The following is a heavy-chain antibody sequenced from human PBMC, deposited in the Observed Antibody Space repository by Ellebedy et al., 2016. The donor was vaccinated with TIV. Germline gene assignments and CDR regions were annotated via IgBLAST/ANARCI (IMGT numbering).Heavy chain of an antibody. CDR1: GFTISNDW. V-gene: IGHV3-15*01. CDR2: IKSKNDGGTT. Sequence: GESLKISXAASGFTISNDWMSWVRQAPGKGLEWVGRIKSKNDGGTTDYAAPVKGRFTISRDDSKNTLYLQMNSLKTEDTAVYYCTTEPESFDIWGQGTMVTVSS. CDR3: TTEPESFDI. J-gene: IGHJ3*02.